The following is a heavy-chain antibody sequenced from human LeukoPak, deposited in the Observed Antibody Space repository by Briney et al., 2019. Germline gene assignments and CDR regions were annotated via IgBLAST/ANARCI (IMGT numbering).Heavy chain of an antibody. J-gene: IGHJ6*03. CDR2: ISYDGSNE. D-gene: IGHD3-3*01. V-gene: IGHV3-30*04. Sequence: PGGSLRLSCAASGFTFSSYVMHWVRQAPGKGLEWVAIISYDGSNEYYADSVKARFTISRDNSQNTVSLQLNNLRIEDTALYYCAKTSLSDPSGHYYYMDVWGKGTTVTVSS. CDR1: GFTFSSYV. CDR3: AKTSLSDPSGHYYYMDV.